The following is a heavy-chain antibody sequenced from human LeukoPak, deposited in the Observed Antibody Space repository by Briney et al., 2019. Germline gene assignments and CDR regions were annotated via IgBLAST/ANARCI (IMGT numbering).Heavy chain of an antibody. D-gene: IGHD6-13*01. J-gene: IGHJ4*02. CDR3: ARFRAAGVYY. CDR1: GGSFSGYY. V-gene: IGHV4-34*01. Sequence: PSETLSLTCAVYGGSFSGYYWSWIPQPPGKGLEWIGEINHSGSTNYNPSLKSRVTISVDTSKNQFSLKLSSVTAADTAVYYCARFRAAGVYYWGQGTLVTVSS. CDR2: INHSGST.